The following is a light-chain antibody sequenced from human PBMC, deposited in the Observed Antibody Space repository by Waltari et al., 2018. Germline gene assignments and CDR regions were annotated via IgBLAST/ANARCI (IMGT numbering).Light chain of an antibody. Sequence: QSALTQPASVSGSPGQSVTIFCIGTSNDVGGHNSVPWYQEHPGQATRVIIYDVSDGPSGVSDRFSGSKSGNTASLTISGLQAEDEADYYCSSQSSNNVVLFGGGTKLTVL. V-gene: IGLV2-14*01. CDR3: SSQSSNNVVL. CDR2: DVS. CDR1: SNDVGGHNS. J-gene: IGLJ2*01.